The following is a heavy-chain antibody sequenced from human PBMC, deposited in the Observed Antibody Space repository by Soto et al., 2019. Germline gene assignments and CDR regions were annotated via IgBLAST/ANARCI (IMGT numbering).Heavy chain of an antibody. V-gene: IGHV4-34*01. J-gene: IGHJ4*02. CDR2: INHSGST. CDR1: GGSFSGYY. Sequence: PSETLSLTCAVYGGSFSGYYWSWIRQPPGKGLEWIGEINHSGSTNYNPSLKSRVAISVGTSKNQFSLKLSSVTAADTAVYYCARTRIAAAVARFDYWGQGTLVTVSS. CDR3: ARTRIAAAVARFDY. D-gene: IGHD6-13*01.